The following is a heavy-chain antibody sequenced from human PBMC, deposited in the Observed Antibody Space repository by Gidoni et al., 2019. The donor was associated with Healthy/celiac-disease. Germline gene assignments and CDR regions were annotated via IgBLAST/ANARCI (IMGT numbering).Heavy chain of an antibody. CDR2: INPNSGGT. D-gene: IGHD3-10*01. V-gene: IGHV1-2*02. CDR1: GYTFTGYY. Sequence: QVQLVQSGAEVKKPGASVKVSCKASGYTFTGYYMHWVRQAPGQGLEWMGWINPNSGGTNYAQKFQGRVTMTRDTSISTAYMELSRLRSDDTAVYYCAREEALLWFGELKFDYWGQGTLVTVSS. CDR3: AREEALLWFGELKFDY. J-gene: IGHJ4*02.